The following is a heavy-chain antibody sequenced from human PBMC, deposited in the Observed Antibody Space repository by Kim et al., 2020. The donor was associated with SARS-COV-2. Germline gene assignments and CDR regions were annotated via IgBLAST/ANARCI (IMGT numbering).Heavy chain of an antibody. V-gene: IGHV3-11*01. CDR3: ASAQETYVGAYPMNY. J-gene: IGHJ4*02. D-gene: IGHD1-26*01. CDR2: ISSSGSTI. CDR1: GFTFSDYY. Sequence: GGSLRLSCAASGFTFSDYYMSWIRQAPGKGLEWVSYISSSGSTIYYADSVKGRFTISRDNAKNSLYLQMNSLRAEDTAVYYCASAQETYVGAYPMNYWGQGTLVTVSS.